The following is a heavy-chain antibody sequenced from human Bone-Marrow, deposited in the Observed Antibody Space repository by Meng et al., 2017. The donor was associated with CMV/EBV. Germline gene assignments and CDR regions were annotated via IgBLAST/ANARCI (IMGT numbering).Heavy chain of an antibody. D-gene: IGHD6-13*01. CDR2: TIDGALI. CDR3: AGLIAGLSGRGP. J-gene: IGHJ5*02. CDR1: GGSVSSGYYH. Sequence: SETLSLTCTVSGGSVSSGYYHWNWIRQPPGKGLEWIGQTIDGALINYNPSLQSRLIISVDTSKNQFSLDLNPVTAADTAVYYCAGLIAGLSGRGPWGQGTLVTVSS. V-gene: IGHV4-61*01.